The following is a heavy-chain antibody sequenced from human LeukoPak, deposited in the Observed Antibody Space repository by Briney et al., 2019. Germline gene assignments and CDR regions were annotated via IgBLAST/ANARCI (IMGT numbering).Heavy chain of an antibody. Sequence: PSETLSLTCTVSGGSISSSYYYWGWIRRPPGKGLEWIASISYSGSTYYNPSVKSRVTISRDTSKNQFSLSLNSVTAADTAIYYCVRVKSGSISDSWGQGTLVTVSS. D-gene: IGHD1-26*01. CDR2: ISYSGST. CDR1: GGSISSSYYY. V-gene: IGHV4-39*07. CDR3: VRVKSGSISDS. J-gene: IGHJ4*02.